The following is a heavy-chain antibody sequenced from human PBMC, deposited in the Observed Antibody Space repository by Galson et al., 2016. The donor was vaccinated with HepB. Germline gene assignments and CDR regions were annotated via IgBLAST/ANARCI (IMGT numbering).Heavy chain of an antibody. Sequence: SETLSLTCAVYGGSLSGYCWSWIRQPPGKGLEWIGEINPSGSTKYNPSLKSRAIISLDMSKNQFSLNLSPVTAADTAVYYCARGLRNDFWSGYYYGMDVWGQGTTVTVSS. CDR2: INPSGST. V-gene: IGHV4-34*01. D-gene: IGHD3-3*01. CDR1: GGSLSGYC. J-gene: IGHJ6*02. CDR3: ARGLRNDFWSGYYYGMDV.